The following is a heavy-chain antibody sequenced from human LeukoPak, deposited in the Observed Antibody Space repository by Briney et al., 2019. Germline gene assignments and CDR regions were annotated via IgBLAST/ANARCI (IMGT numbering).Heavy chain of an antibody. Sequence: PSETLSLTCSVSGGSISNYYWSWIRQSPGKGPEWIGYIYNSGSTYYNPSLKSRVTISVDTSKNQFSLKLSSVTAADTAVYYCARVYYSSSYDYWYFDLWGRGTLVTVSS. CDR2: IYNSGST. V-gene: IGHV4-59*01. J-gene: IGHJ2*01. CDR1: GGSISNYY. D-gene: IGHD6-13*01. CDR3: ARVYYSSSYDYWYFDL.